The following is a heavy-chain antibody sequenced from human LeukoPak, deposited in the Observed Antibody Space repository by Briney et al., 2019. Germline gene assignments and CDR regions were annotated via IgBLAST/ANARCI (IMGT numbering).Heavy chain of an antibody. V-gene: IGHV3-74*01. D-gene: IGHD3-22*01. CDR3: ARDARYYDSSGYPGDY. J-gene: IGHJ4*02. CDR2: INSDGSST. CDR1: GFTFSSYW. Sequence: GGSLRLSCAASGFTFSSYWMHWVRHAPGKGLVWVSRINSDGSSTSYADSVKGRFTISRDNAKNTLYLQMNTLRAEDTAVYYCARDARYYDSSGYPGDYWGQGTLVTVSS.